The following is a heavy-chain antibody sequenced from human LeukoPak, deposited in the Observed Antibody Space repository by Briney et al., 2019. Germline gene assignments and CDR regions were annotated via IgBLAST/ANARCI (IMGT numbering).Heavy chain of an antibody. CDR2: IIPIFGTA. Sequence: GSSVKVSCKASGGTFSSYAINWVRQAPGQGLEWMGGIIPIFGTANYAQKFQGRVTITADESTSTAYMELSSLISEDTAVYYCARSRDDILTGYIYYYYMDVWGKGTTVTVSS. J-gene: IGHJ6*03. CDR1: GGTFSSYA. V-gene: IGHV1-69*01. CDR3: ARSRDDILTGYIYYYYMDV. D-gene: IGHD3-9*01.